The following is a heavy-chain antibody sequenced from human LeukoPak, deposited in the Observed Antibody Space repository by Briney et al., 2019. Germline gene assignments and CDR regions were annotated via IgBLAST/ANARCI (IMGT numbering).Heavy chain of an antibody. D-gene: IGHD6-25*01. CDR1: GGSISSSSYY. Sequence: SETLSLTCTVSGGSISSSSYYWGWLRQPPGKGLEWIGSIYYSGTTYYNPSLKSRVTISVDTSKNQFSLQLNSVTPEDTAVYYCARGGVSSSEYFDYWGQGTLVTVSS. CDR2: IYYSGTT. J-gene: IGHJ4*02. CDR3: ARGGVSSSEYFDY. V-gene: IGHV4-39*07.